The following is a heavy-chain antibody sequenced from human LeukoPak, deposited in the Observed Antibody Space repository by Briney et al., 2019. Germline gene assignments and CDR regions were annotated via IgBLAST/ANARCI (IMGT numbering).Heavy chain of an antibody. CDR1: GFMFSSHE. Sequence: GGSLRLSCEASGFMFSSHEVNWDRQPPGRGLEWISYISAGGSITYYADSVKGRFTISRDNAKSSLYLQMINLRVEDTALYYCARRSSAWYALDIWGQGTMVSVSP. CDR3: ARRSSAWYALDI. CDR2: ISAGGSIT. J-gene: IGHJ3*02. D-gene: IGHD2-15*01. V-gene: IGHV3-48*03.